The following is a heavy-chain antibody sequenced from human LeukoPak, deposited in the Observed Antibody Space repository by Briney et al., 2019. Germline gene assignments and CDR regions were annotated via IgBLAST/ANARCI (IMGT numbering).Heavy chain of an antibody. Sequence: PSETLSLTCTVSGGSISSYYWSWIRQPAGKGLEWIGRIYTSGSTNYNPSLKSRVTISVDKSKNQFSLKLSSVTAADTAVYYCARGHRHYSSGWYGHDAFDIWGQGTMVTVSS. CDR1: GGSISSYY. D-gene: IGHD6-19*01. J-gene: IGHJ3*02. CDR3: ARGHRHYSSGWYGHDAFDI. CDR2: IYTSGST. V-gene: IGHV4-4*07.